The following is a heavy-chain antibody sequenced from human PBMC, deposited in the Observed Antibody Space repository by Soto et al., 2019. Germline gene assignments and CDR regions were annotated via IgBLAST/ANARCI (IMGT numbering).Heavy chain of an antibody. CDR1: GGTFSRHA. CDR2: IIPMFGTT. D-gene: IGHD6-13*01. J-gene: IGHJ5*02. Sequence: QVQLVQSGSEVKMPGSSVKVSCKTSGGTFSRHAINWVRQAPGQGLEWMGGIIPMFGTTNYAQKFKGRVTIRGDESTSTAYMELSSRRSEDAAVYYCGRAAIHGSSWFFWFDPWGQGTLVTFSS. CDR3: GRAAIHGSSWFFWFDP. V-gene: IGHV1-69*01.